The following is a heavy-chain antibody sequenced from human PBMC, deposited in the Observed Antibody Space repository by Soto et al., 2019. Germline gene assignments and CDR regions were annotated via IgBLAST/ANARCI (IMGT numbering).Heavy chain of an antibody. CDR1: GADINTYS. CDR2: IYTSASI. J-gene: IGHJ6*02. CDR3: ARDREAGYNFYYGMDV. D-gene: IGHD6-19*01. V-gene: IGHV4-4*07. Sequence: ETLSLTCSFSGADINTYSWTWIRHPAGKGLEWIGRIYTSASINYNPSLRGRVTLSVDTSTNQVSLKLASVTAADTAVYYCARDREAGYNFYYGMDVWGQGTTVTVSS.